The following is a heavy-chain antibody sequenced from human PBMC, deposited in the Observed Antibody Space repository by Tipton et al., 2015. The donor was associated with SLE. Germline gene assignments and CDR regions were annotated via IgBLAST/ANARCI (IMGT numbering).Heavy chain of an antibody. J-gene: IGHJ6*02. D-gene: IGHD3-3*01. CDR1: GGSISSSSYY. CDR2: IYYSGST. CDR3: ARACLIFGVVHPYCYGMDV. Sequence: TLSLTCTVSGGSISSSSYYWGWIRQPPGKGLEWIGSIYYSGSTNYNPSLKSRVTISVDTSKNQFSLKLSSVTAADTAVYYCARACLIFGVVHPYCYGMDVWGQGTTVTVSS. V-gene: IGHV4-39*07.